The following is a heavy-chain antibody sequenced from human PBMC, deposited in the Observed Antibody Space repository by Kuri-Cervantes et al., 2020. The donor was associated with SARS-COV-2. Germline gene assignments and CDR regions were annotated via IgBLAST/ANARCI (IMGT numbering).Heavy chain of an antibody. D-gene: IGHD1-26*01. CDR1: GYTFTSYF. CDR2: INPSGGST. CDR3: ARMSLLQNDAFDI. V-gene: IGHV1-46*01. J-gene: IGHJ3*02. Sequence: ASVKVSCKASGYTFTSYFMHWVRQAPGQGLEWMGIINPSGGSTSYAQKFQGRVTMTRDTSTSTVYMELSSLRSEDTAVYYCARMSLLQNDAFDIWGQGTMVTVSS.